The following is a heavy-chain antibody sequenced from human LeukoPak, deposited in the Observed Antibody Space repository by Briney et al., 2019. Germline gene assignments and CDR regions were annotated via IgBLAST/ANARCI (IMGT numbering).Heavy chain of an antibody. V-gene: IGHV3-23*01. J-gene: IGHJ4*02. CDR3: AKKMSITAASQVDY. CDR2: ISSSGGST. CDR1: GFTFSSYS. Sequence: GGSLRLSCAASGFTFSSYSMSWVRQAPGKGLEWVSAISSSGGSTDYTNSVKGRFTISRDNSKNTLYLQMNSLRAEDTAVYYCAKKMSITAASQVDYWGQGTLVTVSS. D-gene: IGHD1-20*01.